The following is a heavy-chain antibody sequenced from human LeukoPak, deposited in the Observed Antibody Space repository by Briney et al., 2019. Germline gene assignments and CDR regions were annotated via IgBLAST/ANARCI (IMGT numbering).Heavy chain of an antibody. V-gene: IGHV4-59*08. Sequence: SETLSLTCTVSGGSISSYYWSWIRQPPGKGLEWIGYIYYSGSTNYNPSLKSRVTISVDTSKNQFSLKLSSVTAADTAVYYCARLGTQWLALGYFDYWGQGTLVTVSS. CDR1: GGSISSYY. CDR3: ARLGTQWLALGYFDY. CDR2: IYYSGST. D-gene: IGHD6-19*01. J-gene: IGHJ4*02.